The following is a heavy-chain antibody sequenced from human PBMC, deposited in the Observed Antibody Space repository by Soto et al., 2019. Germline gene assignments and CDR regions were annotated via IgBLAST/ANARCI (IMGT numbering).Heavy chain of an antibody. Sequence: PAQTLSLTCAMSGDSVSCNTACCRCIIQSPSRFLEWLGRTYFRSKWYNDYAVSVKSRIIINPDTSNNQFSLQLNSVTPEDTAVYFCAKGDNLGPKTGYAFDPWGQGIMVTVSS. CDR2: TYFRSKWYN. J-gene: IGHJ5*02. D-gene: IGHD5-12*01. V-gene: IGHV6-1*01. CDR3: AKGDNLGPKTGYAFDP. CDR1: GDSVSCNTAC.